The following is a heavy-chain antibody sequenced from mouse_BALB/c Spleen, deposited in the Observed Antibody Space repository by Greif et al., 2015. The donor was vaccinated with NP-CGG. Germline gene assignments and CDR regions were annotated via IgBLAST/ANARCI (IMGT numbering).Heavy chain of an antibody. CDR2: IRNKANDYTT. V-gene: IGHV7-3*02. Sequence: EVQGVESGGGLVQPGGSLRLSCATSGFTFTDYYMSWVRQPPGKALEWLGFIRNKANDYTTEYSAPVKCRFTISRDNSQSILYLQMNTLRAEDSATYYCARPYFDYEDFYAMDYWGQGTSVTVSS. D-gene: IGHD2-4*01. CDR1: GFTFTDYY. CDR3: ARPYFDYEDFYAMDY. J-gene: IGHJ4*01.